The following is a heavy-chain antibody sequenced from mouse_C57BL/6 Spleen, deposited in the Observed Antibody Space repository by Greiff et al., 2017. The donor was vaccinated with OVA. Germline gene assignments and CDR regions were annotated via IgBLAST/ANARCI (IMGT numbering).Heavy chain of an antibody. Sequence: VQLQQPGAELVKPGASVKLSCKASGYTFTSYWMHWVKQRPGQGLEWIGMIHPNSGSTNYNEKFKSKATLTVDKSSSTAYMQLSSLTSEDSAVYYCAREVNYGSSYVDYWGKGTTLTVSS. CDR3: AREVNYGSSYVDY. V-gene: IGHV1-64*01. D-gene: IGHD1-1*01. CDR2: IHPNSGST. CDR1: GYTFTSYW. J-gene: IGHJ2*01.